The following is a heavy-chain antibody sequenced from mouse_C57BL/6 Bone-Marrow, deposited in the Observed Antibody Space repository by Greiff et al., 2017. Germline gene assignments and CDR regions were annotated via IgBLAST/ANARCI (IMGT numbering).Heavy chain of an antibody. D-gene: IGHD1-1*01. Sequence: QVQLQESGAELARPGASVKLSCKASGYTFTSYGISWVKQRTGQGLEWIGEIYPRSGNTYYNEKFKGKATLTADKSSSTAYMELRSLTSEDSAVYFWARSYYGSSYYFDYWGQGTTLTVSS. J-gene: IGHJ2*01. CDR1: GYTFTSYG. CDR2: IYPRSGNT. V-gene: IGHV1-81*01. CDR3: ARSYYGSSYYFDY.